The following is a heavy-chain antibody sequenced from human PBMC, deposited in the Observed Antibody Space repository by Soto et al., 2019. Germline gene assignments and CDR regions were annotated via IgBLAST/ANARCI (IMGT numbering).Heavy chain of an antibody. Sequence: PSETLSLTCAVYGGSFSGYYCSWIRQPPGKGLEWIGELNDSGSTNYNASLKSRVSISVDTSKNQFSLKLSSVTVADTAVYYCARGRGGVQHWGRGTLVTVSS. D-gene: IGHD3-10*01. V-gene: IGHV4-34*01. CDR3: ARGRGGVQH. CDR1: GGSFSGYY. J-gene: IGHJ1*01. CDR2: LNDSGST.